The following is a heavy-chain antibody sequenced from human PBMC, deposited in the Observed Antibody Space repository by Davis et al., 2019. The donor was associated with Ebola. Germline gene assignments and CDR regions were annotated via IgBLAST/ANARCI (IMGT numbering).Heavy chain of an antibody. CDR2: IWYDGSNK. CDR3: AKENSRDGYNYRYYFDY. CDR1: GFTFSSYG. J-gene: IGHJ4*02. Sequence: GESLKISCAASGFTFSSYGMHWVRQAPGKGLEWVAVIWYDGSNKYYADSVKGRFTISRDNSKNTLYLQMNSLRAEDTAVYYCAKENSRDGYNYRYYFDYWGQGTLVTVSS. V-gene: IGHV3-30*02. D-gene: IGHD5-24*01.